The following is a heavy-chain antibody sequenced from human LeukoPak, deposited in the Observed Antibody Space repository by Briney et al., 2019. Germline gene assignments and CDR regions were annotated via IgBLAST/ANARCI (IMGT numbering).Heavy chain of an antibody. Sequence: PSETLSLTCTVSGGSISSYYWSWIRQPPGKGLECIGYFYYSGSTNYNPSLKSRVTISVDTSKNQFSLKLSSVTAADTAVYYCANRNAYYYDSSGYHDWGQGTLVTVSS. V-gene: IGHV4-59*01. D-gene: IGHD3-22*01. CDR3: ANRNAYYYDSSGYHD. J-gene: IGHJ4*02. CDR2: FYYSGST. CDR1: GGSISSYY.